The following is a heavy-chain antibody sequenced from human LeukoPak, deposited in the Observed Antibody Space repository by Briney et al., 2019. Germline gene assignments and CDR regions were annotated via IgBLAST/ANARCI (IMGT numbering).Heavy chain of an antibody. D-gene: IGHD3-22*01. CDR2: IYSSGST. Sequence: SQTLSLTCTVSGGSISSYYWSWIRQSPGKGLEWIGHIYSSGSTNYNPSLKSRVTISIDASKNQFSLKLSSVTAADTALYYCARNYDNSGYTAFGYWGRGTLVTVSS. J-gene: IGHJ4*02. CDR1: GGSISSYY. V-gene: IGHV4-59*01. CDR3: ARNYDNSGYTAFGY.